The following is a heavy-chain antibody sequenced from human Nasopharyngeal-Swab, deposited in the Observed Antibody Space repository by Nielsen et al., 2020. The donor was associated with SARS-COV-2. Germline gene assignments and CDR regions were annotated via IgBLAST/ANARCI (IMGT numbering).Heavy chain of an antibody. CDR2: ISSSGSAT. CDR3: TMLAVSRIDY. J-gene: IGHJ4*02. V-gene: IGHV3-48*02. D-gene: IGHD6-19*01. Sequence: GESLKISCAVSGFTFSSYDMNWVRQAPGKGLEWITYISSSGSATNYADSVKGRFTISRDNAKNSLYLQMNSLRDEDTAVYYCTMLAVSRIDYWVQGTQVTVSS. CDR1: GFTFSSYD.